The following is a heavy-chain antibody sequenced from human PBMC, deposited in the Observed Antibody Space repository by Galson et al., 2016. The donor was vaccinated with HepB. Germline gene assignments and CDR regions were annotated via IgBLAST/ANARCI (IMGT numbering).Heavy chain of an antibody. CDR1: GYTLISYG. CDR2: ISPYKGKT. D-gene: IGHD1-26*01. J-gene: IGHJ6*02. V-gene: IGHV1-18*01. Sequence: SLKVSCKASGYTLISYGISWVRQAPGQGLEWMGWISPYKGKTNYAQKVQGRVTMTTDTSTSTAYMELRSLRSDDTAVYYCARDVGTTGYYYYVLDVWGQGTTVTVSS. CDR3: ARDVGTTGYYYYVLDV.